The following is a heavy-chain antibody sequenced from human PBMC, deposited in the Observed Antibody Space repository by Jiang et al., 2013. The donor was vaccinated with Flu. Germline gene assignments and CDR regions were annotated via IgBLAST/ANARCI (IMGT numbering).Heavy chain of an antibody. V-gene: IGHV4-59*01. D-gene: IGHD3-3*01. CDR1: GGSISSYY. J-gene: IGHJ4*02. Sequence: GLVKPSETLSLTCTVSGGSISSYYWSWIRQPPGKGLEWIGYIYYSGSTNYNPSLKSRVTISVDTSKNQFSLKLSSVTAADTAVYYCARTDIDFWSGYYKPSYFDYWGQGTLVTVSS. CDR3: ARTDIDFWSGYYKPSYFDY. CDR2: IYYSGST.